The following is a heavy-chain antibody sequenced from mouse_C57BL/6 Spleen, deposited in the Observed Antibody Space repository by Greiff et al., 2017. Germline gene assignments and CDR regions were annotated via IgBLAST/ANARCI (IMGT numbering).Heavy chain of an antibody. J-gene: IGHJ4*01. Sequence: VQLQESGAELAKPGASVKLSCKASGYTFTSYWMHWVKQRPGQGLEWIGYINPSSGYTKYNQKFKDKATLTADKSSSTAYMQLRSLTYEDSAVYDCASTMVGGEAMDDWGQGTEVTVSS. V-gene: IGHV1-7*01. CDR1: GYTFTSYW. CDR2: INPSSGYT. D-gene: IGHD2-2*01. CDR3: ASTMVGGEAMDD.